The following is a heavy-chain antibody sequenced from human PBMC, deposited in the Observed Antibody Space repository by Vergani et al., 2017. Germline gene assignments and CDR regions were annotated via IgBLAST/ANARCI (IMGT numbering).Heavy chain of an antibody. CDR3: AREVGVSVTSPSGYGMDV. J-gene: IGHJ6*02. Sequence: VSCKASGGTFSSYAISWVRQAPGQGLEWMGRIIPILGIANYAQKFQGRVTITADKSTSTAYMELSSLRSEDTAVYYCAREVGVSVTSPSGYGMDVWGQGTTVTVSS. V-gene: IGHV1-69*04. CDR2: IIPILGIA. D-gene: IGHD3-10*01. CDR1: GGTFSSYA.